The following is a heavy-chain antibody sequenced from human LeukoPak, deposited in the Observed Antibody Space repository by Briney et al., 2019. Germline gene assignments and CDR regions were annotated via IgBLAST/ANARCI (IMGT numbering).Heavy chain of an antibody. CDR1: GGTFSSYT. Sequence: GASVKVSCNASGGTFSSYTISWVRQAPGQGLEWMGRIIPILGIANYAQKFQGRVTITADKSTSTAYMELSSLRSEDTAVYYCARWSLGSSGTNWFDPWGQGTLVTVSS. V-gene: IGHV1-69*02. J-gene: IGHJ5*02. D-gene: IGHD6-19*01. CDR3: ARWSLGSSGTNWFDP. CDR2: IIPILGIA.